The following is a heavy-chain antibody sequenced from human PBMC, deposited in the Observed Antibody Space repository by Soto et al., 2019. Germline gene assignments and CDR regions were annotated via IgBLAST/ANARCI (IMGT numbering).Heavy chain of an antibody. D-gene: IGHD3-10*01. V-gene: IGHV4-39*01. CDR2: IYYSGST. J-gene: IGHJ6*02. CDR1: GGSISSSSYY. CDR3: ARHLRDYGSGPNYGMDV. Sequence: SETLSLTCTVSGGSISSSSYYWGWIRQPPGKGLEWIGSIYYSGSTYYNPSLKSRVTISVDTSKNQFSLKLSSVTAADTAVYYCARHLRDYGSGPNYGMDVWGQGTTVTVS.